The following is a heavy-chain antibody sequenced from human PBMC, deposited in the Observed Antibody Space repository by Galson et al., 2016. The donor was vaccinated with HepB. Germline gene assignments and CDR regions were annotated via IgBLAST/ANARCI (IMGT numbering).Heavy chain of an antibody. CDR2: VNHSGST. D-gene: IGHD3-10*01. J-gene: IGHJ6*02. Sequence: SETLSLTCTVYSGSFSGYSWSWIRQPPGKGLEWIGEVNHSGSTNYNPSLKSRVTVSVDTTKMHFSLNMRSVTAADTAVYYCVREKQFGSGPVGMDVWGQGTTVTVSS. CDR3: VREKQFGSGPVGMDV. V-gene: IGHV4-34*01. CDR1: SGSFSGYS.